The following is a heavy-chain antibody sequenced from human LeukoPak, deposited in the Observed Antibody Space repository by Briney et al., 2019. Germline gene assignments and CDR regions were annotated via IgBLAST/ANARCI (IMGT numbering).Heavy chain of an antibody. V-gene: IGHV4-59*01. D-gene: IGHD6-13*01. J-gene: IGHJ3*02. Sequence: SETLSLTCTVSGGSISSYYWSWIRQPPGKGLEWIGYIYYSGSTNYNPSLKSRVTISVDTSKNQFSLKLSSVTAADTAVYYRARGRELVWAFDIWGQGTMVTVSS. CDR3: ARGRELVWAFDI. CDR1: GGSISSYY. CDR2: IYYSGST.